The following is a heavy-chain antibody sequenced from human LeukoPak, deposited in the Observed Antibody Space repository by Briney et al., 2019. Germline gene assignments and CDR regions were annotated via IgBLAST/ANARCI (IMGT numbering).Heavy chain of an antibody. V-gene: IGHV4-39*07. CDR3: ACRSGYDSMRGGMDV. D-gene: IGHD5-12*01. Sequence: SETLSLTCTVSGGSISSSSYYWGWIRQPPGKGLEWIGSIYYSGSTYYNPSLKSRVTISVDTSKNQFSLKLSSVTAADTAVYYCACRSGYDSMRGGMDVWGQGTTVTVSS. CDR2: IYYSGST. CDR1: GGSISSSSYY. J-gene: IGHJ6*02.